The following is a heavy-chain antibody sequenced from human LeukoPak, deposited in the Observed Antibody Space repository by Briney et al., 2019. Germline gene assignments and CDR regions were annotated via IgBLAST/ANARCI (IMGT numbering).Heavy chain of an antibody. D-gene: IGHD3-10*01. Sequence: GGSLRLSCAASGFTFSNAWMSWVRQAPGKGLEWVGRIKSKTDGGTTDYAAPVKGRFTISRDDSKNTLYLQMNSLKTEDTAVYYCTTIITMVRGVKRWFDPWGQGTLVTVSS. CDR2: IKSKTDGGTT. J-gene: IGHJ5*02. V-gene: IGHV3-15*01. CDR1: GFTFSNAW. CDR3: TTIITMVRGVKRWFDP.